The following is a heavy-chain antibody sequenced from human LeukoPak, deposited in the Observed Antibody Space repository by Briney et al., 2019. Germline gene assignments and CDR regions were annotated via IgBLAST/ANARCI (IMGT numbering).Heavy chain of an antibody. D-gene: IGHD5-12*01. CDR3: ARQFGRDGYNPE. CDR2: IYYSGST. J-gene: IGHJ3*01. Sequence: SETLSLTCTVSGGSISSYYWSWIRQPPGKGLEWIGYIYYSGSTNYNPSLKSRVAISVDTSKNQFSLKLSSVTAADTAVYYCARQFGRDGYNPEWGQGTMVTVSS. V-gene: IGHV4-59*08. CDR1: GGSISSYY.